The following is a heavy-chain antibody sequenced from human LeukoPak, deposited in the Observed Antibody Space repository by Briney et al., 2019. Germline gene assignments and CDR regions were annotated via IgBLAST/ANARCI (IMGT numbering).Heavy chain of an antibody. CDR3: ARDYSSSLDY. V-gene: IGHV4-59*01. D-gene: IGHD6-13*01. CDR1: GXSISSYY. Sequence: SETLSLTCTVSGXSISSYYWSWIRQPPGKGLEWIGYIYYSGSTNYNPSLKSRVTISVDTSKNQFSLKLSSVTAADTAVYYCARDYSSSLDYWGQGTLVTVSS. CDR2: IYYSGST. J-gene: IGHJ4*02.